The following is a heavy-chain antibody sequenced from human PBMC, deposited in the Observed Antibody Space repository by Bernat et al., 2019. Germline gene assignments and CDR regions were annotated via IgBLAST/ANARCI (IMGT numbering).Heavy chain of an antibody. D-gene: IGHD3-3*01. CDR2: IKEDGSEK. V-gene: IGHV3-7*03. Sequence: EVQLVESGGGLVQPGGSLRLSCAASGFTSSSYWMSWVRQAPGKGLEWVANIKEDGSEKYYVDSVKGRFTISRDNAKNSLYLQMNSLRAEDTAVYYCARDLFWSGPIDYWGQGTLVTVSS. CDR1: GFTSSSYW. J-gene: IGHJ4*02. CDR3: ARDLFWSGPIDY.